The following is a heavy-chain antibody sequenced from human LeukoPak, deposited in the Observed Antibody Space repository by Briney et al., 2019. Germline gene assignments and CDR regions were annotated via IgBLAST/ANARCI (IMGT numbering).Heavy chain of an antibody. CDR3: AREGYSSGWGPDFPDY. D-gene: IGHD6-19*01. Sequence: QPGRSLRLSCAASGFTFSSYTMHWVRQAPGKGLEWVAVISHDGSNKYYADSVKGRFTISRDNSKYTLYLQMNSLIPEDTAVYYCAREGYSSGWGPDFPDYWGQGTLVTVSS. V-gene: IGHV3-30-3*01. CDR2: ISHDGSNK. CDR1: GFTFSSYT. J-gene: IGHJ4*02.